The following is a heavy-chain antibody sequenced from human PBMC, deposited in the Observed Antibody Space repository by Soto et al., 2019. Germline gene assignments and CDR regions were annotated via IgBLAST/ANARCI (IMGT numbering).Heavy chain of an antibody. D-gene: IGHD1-26*01. CDR1: GFTFSSYA. V-gene: IGHV3-30-3*01. CDR3: AREGHDSGSRYYFDY. CDR2: ISYDGSNK. J-gene: IGHJ4*02. Sequence: QVQLVESGGGVVQPGRSLRLSCAASGFTFSSYAMHWVRQAPGKGLEWVAVISYDGSNKYYADSVKGRFTISRDNSKNTLYLQMNSLRAEDTAVYYCAREGHDSGSRYYFDYWGQGTLVTVSS.